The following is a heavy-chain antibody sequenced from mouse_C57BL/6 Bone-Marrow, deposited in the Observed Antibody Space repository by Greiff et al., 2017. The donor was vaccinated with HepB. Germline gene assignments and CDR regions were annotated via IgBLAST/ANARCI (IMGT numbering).Heavy chain of an antibody. CDR2: INPNNGGT. D-gene: IGHD1-1*01. V-gene: IGHV1-18*01. CDR1: GYTFTDYN. CDR3: ARDYGTGLAYAMDY. J-gene: IGHJ4*01. Sequence: EVKLQESGPELVKPGASVKIPCKASGYTFTDYNMDWVKQSHGKSLEWIGDINPNNGGTIYNQKFKGKATLTVDKSSSTAYMELRSLTSEDTAVYYCARDYGTGLAYAMDYWGQGTSVTVSS.